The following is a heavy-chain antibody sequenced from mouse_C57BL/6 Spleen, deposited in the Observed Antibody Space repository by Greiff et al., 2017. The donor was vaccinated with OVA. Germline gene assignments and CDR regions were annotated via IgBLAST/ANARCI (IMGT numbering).Heavy chain of an antibody. CDR2: ISSGGSYT. Sequence: EVKLVESGGDLVKPGGSLKLSCAASGFTFSSYGMSWVRQTPDKRLEWVATISSGGSYTYYPDSVKGRFTISRDNAKNTLYLQMSSLKTEDTAMEYWARHDYDEGKFAYWGQGTPVTVSA. CDR1: GFTFSSYG. D-gene: IGHD2-4*01. V-gene: IGHV5-6*01. CDR3: ARHDYDEGKFAY. J-gene: IGHJ3*01.